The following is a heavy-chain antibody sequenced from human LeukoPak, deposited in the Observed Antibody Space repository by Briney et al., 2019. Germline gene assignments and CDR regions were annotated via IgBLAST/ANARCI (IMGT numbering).Heavy chain of an antibody. CDR2: IWYDGSNK. Sequence: GRSLRLSCAASGFTFSSYGMHWVRQAPGKGLEWVAVIWYDGSNKYYADSVKGRFTISRDNSKNTLYLQMNSLRAEDTAVYYCARESPTPYYDSSGYPDYWGQGTLVIVSS. V-gene: IGHV3-33*01. J-gene: IGHJ4*02. CDR3: ARESPTPYYDSSGYPDY. D-gene: IGHD3-22*01. CDR1: GFTFSSYG.